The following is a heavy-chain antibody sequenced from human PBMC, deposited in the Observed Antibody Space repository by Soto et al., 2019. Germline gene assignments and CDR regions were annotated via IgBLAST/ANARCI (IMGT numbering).Heavy chain of an antibody. Sequence: QVQLVESGGGVVQPGRALRLSCAASGFSFNTSGMHWVRQAPGKGLEWVAVIAFDGSQEFYGDSVRGRFTISRDNSKNTLFLQMKSRTPEDTAVYYCATKVRVTNYLYYGMDVWGQGTTVTVSS. CDR1: GFSFNTSG. CDR2: IAFDGSQE. CDR3: ATKVRVTNYLYYGMDV. D-gene: IGHD2-21*02. J-gene: IGHJ6*02. V-gene: IGHV3-30*03.